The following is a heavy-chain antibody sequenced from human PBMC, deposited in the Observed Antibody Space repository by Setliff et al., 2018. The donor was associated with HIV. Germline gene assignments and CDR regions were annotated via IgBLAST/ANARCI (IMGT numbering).Heavy chain of an antibody. Sequence: ASVKVSCKASGYTFTNYGITWLRQAPGQGPEWMGWISTYSGSTKYAENLQGRVTMTTDTSTSTAYMELRSLRSDDTAVHYCARDPTTALHPPLNWFDPWGQGTLVTVS. V-gene: IGHV1-18*01. CDR1: GYTFTNYG. D-gene: IGHD4-17*01. CDR2: ISTYSGST. CDR3: ARDPTTALHPPLNWFDP. J-gene: IGHJ5*02.